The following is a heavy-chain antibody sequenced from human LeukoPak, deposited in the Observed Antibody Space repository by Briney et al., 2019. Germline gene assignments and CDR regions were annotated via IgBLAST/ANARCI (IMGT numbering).Heavy chain of an antibody. D-gene: IGHD3-22*01. Sequence: GGSLRLSCAASGFTFSSYAMSWVRQAPGKGLEWVSAISGSGGSTYYADSVKGRFTISRDNPKNTLYLQMNSLRAEDTAVYYCAKDTRRSGYYDYWGQGTLVTVSS. V-gene: IGHV3-23*01. CDR3: AKDTRRSGYYDY. CDR1: GFTFSSYA. J-gene: IGHJ4*02. CDR2: ISGSGGST.